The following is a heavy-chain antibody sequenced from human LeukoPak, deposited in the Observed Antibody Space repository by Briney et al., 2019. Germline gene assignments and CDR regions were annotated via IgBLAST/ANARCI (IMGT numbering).Heavy chain of an antibody. J-gene: IGHJ4*02. V-gene: IGHV4-39*07. Sequence: SETLSLTCTVSGGSISSSSYYWGWIRQPPGKGLEWIGSIHYSGSTYYNSSLKSRVTISSDMPKNQFSLKLSSVTAADTAVYYCARVYSSNWSQTYYFDYWGQGTLVTVSS. D-gene: IGHD6-13*01. CDR2: IHYSGST. CDR3: ARVYSSNWSQTYYFDY. CDR1: GGSISSSSYY.